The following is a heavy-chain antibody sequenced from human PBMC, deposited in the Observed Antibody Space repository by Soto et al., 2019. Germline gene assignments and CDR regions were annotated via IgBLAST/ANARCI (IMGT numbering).Heavy chain of an antibody. D-gene: IGHD3-22*01. V-gene: IGHV1-18*01. J-gene: IGHJ4*02. CDR3: AGAPRVYDSTGGSDY. CDR1: GYTFTSYG. CDR2: ISAYNGNT. Sequence: QVQLVQSGAEVKKPGASVKVSCKASGYTFTSYGISWVRQAPGQGLEWMGWISAYNGNTNYAQKLQGRVTMTTDTSTSTAYMELRSLRSDDTAVYYCAGAPRVYDSTGGSDYWGQGTLVTVSS.